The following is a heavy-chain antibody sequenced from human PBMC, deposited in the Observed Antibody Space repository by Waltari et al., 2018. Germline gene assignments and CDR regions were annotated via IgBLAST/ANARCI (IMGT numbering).Heavy chain of an antibody. V-gene: IGHV4-30-4*08. CDR1: GGSISSGDYY. CDR2: IYYSGST. CDR3: ARITMVQGAGCGFDP. Sequence: QVQLQESGPGLVKPSQTLSLTCTVSGGSISSGDYYWSWIRPPPGKGLEWIGYIYYSGSTYYNPSLKSRVTISVDTSKNQFSLKLSSVTAADTAVYYCARITMVQGAGCGFDPWGQGTLVIVSS. D-gene: IGHD3-10*01. J-gene: IGHJ5*02.